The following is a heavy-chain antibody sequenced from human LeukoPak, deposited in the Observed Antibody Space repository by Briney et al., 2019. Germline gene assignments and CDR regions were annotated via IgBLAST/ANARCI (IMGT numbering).Heavy chain of an antibody. Sequence: GGSLRLSCAASGFTFNAYTLTWVRQAPGKRPEWLAAVTGGHGVAYYADSVRGRFTISRDNSRNTLYLQMTGLTAEDTAVYYCAGDQSTTALSEYWGQGTLVAVSS. CDR3: AGDQSTTALSEY. CDR2: VTGGHGVA. CDR1: GFTFNAYT. V-gene: IGHV3-23*01. D-gene: IGHD1-7*01. J-gene: IGHJ4*02.